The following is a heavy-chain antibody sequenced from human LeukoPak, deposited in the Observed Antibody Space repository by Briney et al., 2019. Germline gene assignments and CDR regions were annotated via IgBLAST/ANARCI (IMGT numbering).Heavy chain of an antibody. J-gene: IGHJ4*02. CDR1: GFTFSTYW. D-gene: IGHD6-13*01. Sequence: PGGSLRLSCAAPGFTFSTYWMHWVRQAPGKGLVWVSRSNGDGSGKFFADSVKGRFTVSRDNAKNTLFLQMNSLRADDTAVYYCVREVYSTTWYSLDFWGQGTLVTVSS. CDR2: SNGDGSGK. V-gene: IGHV3-74*01. CDR3: VREVYSTTWYSLDF.